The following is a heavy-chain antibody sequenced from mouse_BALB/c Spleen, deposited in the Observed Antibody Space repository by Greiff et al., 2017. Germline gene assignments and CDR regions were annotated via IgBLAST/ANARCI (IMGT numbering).Heavy chain of an antibody. CDR3: ARSDGYYPFYYAMDY. V-gene: IGHV5-17*02. CDR1: GFTFSSFG. D-gene: IGHD2-3*01. J-gene: IGHJ4*01. CDR2: ISSGSSTI. Sequence: EVTLVESGGGLVQPGGSRKLSCAASGFTFSSFGMHWVRQAPEKGLEWVAYISSGSSTIYYADTVKGRFTISRDNPKNTLFLQMTSLRSEDTAMYYCARSDGYYPFYYAMDYWGQGTSVTVSS.